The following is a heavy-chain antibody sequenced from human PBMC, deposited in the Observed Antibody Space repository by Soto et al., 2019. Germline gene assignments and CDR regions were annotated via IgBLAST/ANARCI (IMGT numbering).Heavy chain of an antibody. CDR3: AKGRGYCSSTSCSKGWYFDL. D-gene: IGHD2-2*01. CDR2: ISGSGGST. J-gene: IGHJ2*01. Sequence: PGGSLRLSCAASGFTFSSYAMSWVRQAPGKGLEWVSAISGSGGSTYYADSVKGRFTISRDNSKNTLYLQMNSLRAEDTAVYYCAKGRGYCSSTSCSKGWYFDLWGRGTLVTVS. CDR1: GFTFSSYA. V-gene: IGHV3-23*01.